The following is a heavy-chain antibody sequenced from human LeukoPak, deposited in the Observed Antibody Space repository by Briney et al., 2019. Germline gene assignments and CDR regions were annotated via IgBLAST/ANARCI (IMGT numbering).Heavy chain of an antibody. CDR1: GGSISSSNW. Sequence: SGTLSLTCAVSGGSISSSNWWSWVRQPPGKGLEWIGEIYHSGSTNYIPSLKSRVTISVDMSKNQFSLKLSSVTAADTAVYYCARRELRGLFDYWGQGTLVTVSS. CDR3: ARRELRGLFDY. J-gene: IGHJ4*02. D-gene: IGHD3-16*01. V-gene: IGHV4-4*02. CDR2: IYHSGST.